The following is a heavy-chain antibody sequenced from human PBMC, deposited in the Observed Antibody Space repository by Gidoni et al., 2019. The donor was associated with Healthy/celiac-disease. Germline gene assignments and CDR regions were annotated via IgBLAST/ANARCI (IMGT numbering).Heavy chain of an antibody. Sequence: HVQLVHPGAAATNPGSSVQVSCKALGLTFSSSTISWVRQAPGQGLEWMRRIIPILGIANYAQKFQGRVTMTADKSTSTAYMELSSLRSEDTAVYYCARAGPTPSNGASPDYWGQGTLVTVSS. CDR3: ARAGPTPSNGASPDY. CDR1: GLTFSSST. D-gene: IGHD2-8*01. CDR2: IIPILGIA. V-gene: IGHV1-69*02. J-gene: IGHJ4*02.